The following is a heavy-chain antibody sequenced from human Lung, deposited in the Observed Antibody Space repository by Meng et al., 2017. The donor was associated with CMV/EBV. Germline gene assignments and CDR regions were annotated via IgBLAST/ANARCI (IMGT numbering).Heavy chain of an antibody. CDR1: WDIVSSSSAA. CDR3: ARGINGGCGD. V-gene: IGHV6-1*01. J-gene: IGHJ4*02. D-gene: IGHD4-23*01. CDR2: TCYRSKWYH. Sequence: VKLQQSCPGLVKPLQTLSLTCALSWDIVSSSSAAWHWIRQSPSRGLEWLGRTCYRSKWYHEYAVSVKSRITISPDTPKNQFSLQLNSMTPEDTAVYYCARGINGGCGDWGQGTLVTVSS.